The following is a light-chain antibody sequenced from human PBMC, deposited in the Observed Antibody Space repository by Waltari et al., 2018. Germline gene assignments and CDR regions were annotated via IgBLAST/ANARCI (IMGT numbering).Light chain of an antibody. V-gene: IGKV4-1*01. CDR1: QSVLHTNNKDY. J-gene: IGKJ2*01. Sequence: DIVMTQSPDSLGVSLGERATLNCTSSQSVLHTNNKDYLAWYQQKPGQPPKLLIYWASTREFGVPDRFSGSGSGTYFTLTISSLQAEDVAVYYCQQYYSTPNTFGQGTKLEIK. CDR2: WAS. CDR3: QQYYSTPNT.